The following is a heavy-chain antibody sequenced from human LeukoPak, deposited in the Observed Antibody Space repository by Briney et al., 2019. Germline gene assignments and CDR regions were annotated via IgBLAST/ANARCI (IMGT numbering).Heavy chain of an antibody. J-gene: IGHJ5*02. CDR3: AKEERMVVVVITTKGFDP. CDR1: GLTFSSYA. CDR2: ISDSGGST. D-gene: IGHD3-22*01. V-gene: IGHV3-23*01. Sequence: PSGSLRLSCAASGLTFSSYAMSWIRQPPGKGLEWISAISDSGGSTYYADSVKGRFTLSRDNSKNTLYLQMNSLRAEDTAVYYCAKEERMVVVVITTKGFDPWGQGTLVTVSS.